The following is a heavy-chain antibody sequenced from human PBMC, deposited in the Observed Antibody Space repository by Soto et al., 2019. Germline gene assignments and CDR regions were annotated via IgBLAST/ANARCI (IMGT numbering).Heavy chain of an antibody. Sequence: GGSLRLSCAASGFTVSGNYMSWVRQAPGKGLEWVSVIYSGGSTYYADSVKGRFTISRDNSKNTLYLQMNSLRAEDTAVYYCVRPGITGTLIAEFFQHSGQVTVVT. CDR1: GFTVSGNY. J-gene: IGHJ1*01. CDR3: VRPGITGTLIAEFFQH. V-gene: IGHV3-53*01. D-gene: IGHD1-7*01. CDR2: IYSGGST.